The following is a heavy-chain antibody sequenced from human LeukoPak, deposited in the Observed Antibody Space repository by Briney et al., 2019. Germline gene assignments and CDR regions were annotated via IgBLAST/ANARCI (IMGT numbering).Heavy chain of an antibody. CDR3: ARHLRNNWFDP. V-gene: IGHV4-59*08. CDR1: GGSIRGYF. J-gene: IGHJ5*02. Sequence: SETLSLTCSVSGGSIRGYFWSWIRQPPGKGLEWIGYIYYSGNTNYNPPLKSRVTISLDTSKNQFSLRLSSVTAADTAVYYCARHLRNNWFDPWGQGTLVTVSS. CDR2: IYYSGNT.